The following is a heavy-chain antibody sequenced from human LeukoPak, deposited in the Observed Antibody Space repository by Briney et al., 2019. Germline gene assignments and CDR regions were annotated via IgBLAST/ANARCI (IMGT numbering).Heavy chain of an antibody. V-gene: IGHV1-69*06. D-gene: IGHD3-10*01. Sequence: SVKVSCKASGGTFSTYPINWVRQAPGQGLEWMGGIIPIFGTANYAQKFQGRVTITADKSTSTAYMELSSLRSEDTAVYYCARRSVGDYGSGSYFDYWGQGTLVTVSS. CDR1: GGTFSTYP. CDR3: ARRSVGDYGSGSYFDY. CDR2: IIPIFGTA. J-gene: IGHJ4*02.